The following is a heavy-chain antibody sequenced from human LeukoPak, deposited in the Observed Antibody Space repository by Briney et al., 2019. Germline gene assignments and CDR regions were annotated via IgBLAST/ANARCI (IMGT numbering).Heavy chain of an antibody. CDR3: RSGGAAPGSFDN. Sequence: PGGSLRLSCAASGFTFSDYWMSWMRQAPGKGLEWVANIKYDGSEEYYVDSVKGRFTILRDNAENSLYLQLSSLRVEDTAVYYCRSGGAAPGSFDNWGQGTLVTVSP. CDR1: GFTFSDYW. CDR2: IKYDGSEE. J-gene: IGHJ4*02. V-gene: IGHV3-7*01. D-gene: IGHD6-13*01.